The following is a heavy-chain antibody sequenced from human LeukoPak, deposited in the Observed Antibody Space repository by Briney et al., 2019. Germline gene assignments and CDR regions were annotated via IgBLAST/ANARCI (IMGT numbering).Heavy chain of an antibody. J-gene: IGHJ4*02. V-gene: IGHV3-7*01. D-gene: IGHD3-16*01. CDR2: IHQDGSVT. Sequence: GGSLRLSCAASGFTFSSYEMNWVRQAPGKGLEWVGNIHQDGSVTNYVDAVKGRFTISRDNARNSVFLQLNSLRAEDTALYYCARGRGWVDHWGQGILVTVSS. CDR1: GFTFSSYE. CDR3: ARGRGWVDH.